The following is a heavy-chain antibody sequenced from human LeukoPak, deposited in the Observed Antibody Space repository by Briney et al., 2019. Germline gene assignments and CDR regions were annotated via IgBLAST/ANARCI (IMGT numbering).Heavy chain of an antibody. J-gene: IGHJ6*02. CDR2: INWNGGST. Sequence: GGSLRLSCAASGFTFDDDGMSWVRQAPGKRLEWVSGINWNGGSTGYADSVKGRFTISRDNAKNSLYLQMNSLRAEDTALYHCARDGIAAAGSYYYYGMDVWGQGTTVTVSS. CDR1: GFTFDDDG. V-gene: IGHV3-20*01. CDR3: ARDGIAAAGSYYYYGMDV. D-gene: IGHD6-13*01.